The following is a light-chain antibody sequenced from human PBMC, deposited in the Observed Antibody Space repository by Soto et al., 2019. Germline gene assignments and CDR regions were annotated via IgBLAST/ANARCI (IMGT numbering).Light chain of an antibody. V-gene: IGKV1-12*01. CDR2: TGA. J-gene: IGKJ4*01. Sequence: DIQMTQSPSSVSASVGDRVSITCRASQGISNWLAWYQQKPGRAPKLLIYTGASLQSGVPSRFNGTGSGTDFTLTISSLQPEDVATYYCQQAKSFPLTFGGGTKVEIK. CDR1: QGISNW. CDR3: QQAKSFPLT.